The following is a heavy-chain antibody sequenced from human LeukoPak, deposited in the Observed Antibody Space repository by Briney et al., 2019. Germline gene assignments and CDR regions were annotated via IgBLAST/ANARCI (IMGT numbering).Heavy chain of an antibody. CDR2: IDDSGNT. Sequence: SETLSLTCTVSGGSISRYYWCWIRRPPGKGLEWIGYIDDSGNTNYNPSLKSQVTISVDKSKNQFSLKLSFVTAADTAMYYCARSDYHNSGSHTVFDAFDIWGQGTRVTVSS. V-gene: IGHV4-59*01. CDR1: GGSISRYY. D-gene: IGHD3-10*01. CDR3: ARSDYHNSGSHTVFDAFDI. J-gene: IGHJ3*02.